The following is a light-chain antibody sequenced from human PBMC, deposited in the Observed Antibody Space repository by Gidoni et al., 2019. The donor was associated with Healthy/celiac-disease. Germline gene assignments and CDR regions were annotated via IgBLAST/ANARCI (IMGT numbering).Light chain of an antibody. Sequence: EIVMTQSPATLSVSPGERATLTCRASQSVSSNVAWYQQKPGKAPRLLIYGASNRATGIPARFSGSGAGTEFTLTISSLQSEDFAVYYCQQYNNWPGYTFGQGTKLEIK. CDR3: QQYNNWPGYT. CDR1: QSVSSN. V-gene: IGKV3-15*01. J-gene: IGKJ2*01. CDR2: GAS.